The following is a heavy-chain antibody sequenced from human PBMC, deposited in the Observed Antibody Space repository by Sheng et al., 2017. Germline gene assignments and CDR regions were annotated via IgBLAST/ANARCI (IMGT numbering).Heavy chain of an antibody. CDR3: ARDAGIVVVPAAMRYNWFDP. V-gene: IGHV1-69*04. CDR1: GDTFSRYG. Sequence: QVQLVQSGAEVKKPESSVKVSCKASGDTFSRYGISWVRQAPGQGLEWMGGIIPILGIVNYAQKFQGRVTITADKSTSTAYMELSSLRSEDTAVYYCARDAGIVVVPAAMRYNWFDPWGQGTLVTVSS. J-gene: IGHJ5*02. CDR2: IIPILGIV. D-gene: IGHD2-2*01.